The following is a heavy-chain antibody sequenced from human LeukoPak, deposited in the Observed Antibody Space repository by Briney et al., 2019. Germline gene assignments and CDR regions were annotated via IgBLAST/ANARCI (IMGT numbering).Heavy chain of an antibody. CDR1: RFTVSANY. CDR3: ARDDDYYDSSGYYYDYFDY. D-gene: IGHD3-22*01. V-gene: IGHV3-11*04. Sequence: PGGSLRLSCTASRFTVSANYMSWVRQAPGKGLEWVSYISSSGSTIYYADSVKGRFTISRDNAKNSLYLQMNSLRAEDTAVYYCARDDDYYDSSGYYYDYFDYWGQGTLVTVSS. J-gene: IGHJ4*02. CDR2: ISSSGSTI.